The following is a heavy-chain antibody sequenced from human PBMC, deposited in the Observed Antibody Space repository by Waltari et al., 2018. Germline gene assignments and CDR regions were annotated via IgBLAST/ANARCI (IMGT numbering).Heavy chain of an antibody. D-gene: IGHD5-18*01. V-gene: IGHV4-31*03. CDR3: ARSGYRYGWGYYYGMDV. CDR2: IANSGT. Sequence: QVQLQESGPGLVKSSQTLSLTCSVSGGPISSEGFSWSWIRQHPGKGLEWTGYIANSGTYYNPSLKSRVTISRDTSKNQIFLKLSSVTAADTAVYYCARSGYRYGWGYYYGMDVWGQGTTVTVSS. CDR1: GGPISSEGFS. J-gene: IGHJ6*02.